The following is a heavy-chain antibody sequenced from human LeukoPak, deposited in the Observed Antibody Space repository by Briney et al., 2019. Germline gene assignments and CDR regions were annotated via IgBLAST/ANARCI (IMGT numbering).Heavy chain of an antibody. CDR2: ISGSGGST. D-gene: IGHD2-2*01. CDR3: ANSRAVVPAVSYYYYGMDV. J-gene: IGHJ6*02. Sequence: PGGSLRLSCAASGFTFSSYAMSWVRQAPGKGLEWVSAISGSGGSTYYADSVKGRFTIPRDNSKNTLYLQMNSLRAEDTAVYYCANSRAVVPAVSYYYYGMDVWGQGTTVTVSS. CDR1: GFTFSSYA. V-gene: IGHV3-23*01.